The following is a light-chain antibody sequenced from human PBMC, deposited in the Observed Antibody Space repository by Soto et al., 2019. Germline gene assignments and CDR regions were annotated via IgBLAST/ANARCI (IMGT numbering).Light chain of an antibody. CDR2: EDN. J-gene: IGLJ1*01. Sequence: QSALTQPASVSGSPGQSITISCTGTSSDVGTYNLVAWYQQHPGKAPKLMIFEDNTRPSGVSDRSSGSKSGKTAALTTSGLQTEDAADYYCRSFAGSRILYVYXARTKV. CDR3: RSFAGSRILYV. CDR1: SSDVGTYNL. V-gene: IGLV2-23*01.